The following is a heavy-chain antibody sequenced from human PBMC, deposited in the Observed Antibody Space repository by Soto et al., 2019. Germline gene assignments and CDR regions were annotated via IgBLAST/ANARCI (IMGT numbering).Heavy chain of an antibody. CDR2: LANDGSYQ. V-gene: IGHV3-30*03. CDR1: GFPFGGYG. Sequence: QVQLVESGGGVVQPGGSLRLSCEASGFPFGGYGMHWVRQSPGEGLEWVAVLANDGSYQYHADSMKGRFTISRDNSKNTLYLQMDSLRPGDTAVYYCARSLGASSYFSPDYWAQGTLVTVSS. CDR3: ARSLGASSYFSPDY. D-gene: IGHD6-13*01. J-gene: IGHJ4*02.